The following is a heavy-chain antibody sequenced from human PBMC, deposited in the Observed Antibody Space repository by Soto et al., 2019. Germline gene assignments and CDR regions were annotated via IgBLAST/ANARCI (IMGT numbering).Heavy chain of an antibody. D-gene: IGHD1-1*01. CDR3: ARDLSGRNWFDP. CDR1: GGTFSSYA. V-gene: IGHV1-69*13. J-gene: IGHJ5*02. CDR2: IIPIFGTA. Sequence: SVKVSCKASGGTFSSYAISWVRQAPGQGLEWMGGIIPIFGTANYAQKFQGRVTITADESTSTAYMELSSLRSEDTAVYYCARDLSGRNWFDPWGQGTLVTVSS.